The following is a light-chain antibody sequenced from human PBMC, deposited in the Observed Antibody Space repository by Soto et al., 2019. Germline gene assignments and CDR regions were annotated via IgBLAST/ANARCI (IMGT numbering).Light chain of an antibody. CDR3: QLYGNSLPP. Sequence: TGFTPLPRTVSFFSGTKATLACMASQRTDTNSLAWYQQKPGQAPRLLIYGASSRATGIPDRFSGSGSGTDFTLTISRLEPEDFAVYYCQLYGNSLPPFGGGTKVAIK. CDR1: QRTDTNS. CDR2: GAS. J-gene: IGKJ4*01. V-gene: IGKV3-20*01.